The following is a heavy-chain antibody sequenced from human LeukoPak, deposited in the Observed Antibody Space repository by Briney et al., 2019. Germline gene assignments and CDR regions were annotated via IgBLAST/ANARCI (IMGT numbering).Heavy chain of an antibody. CDR3: ARGGQGDGYSADEAFDF. D-gene: IGHD5-24*01. Sequence: SQTLSLTCAISGDSVSSNSSACNWIRQSPSRGLEWLGRTYYRSKWYNDYAVSVKSRVTINPDTSKNQFSLQLNSVTPEDTAVYYCARGGQGDGYSADEAFDFWGQGTMVTVSS. CDR2: TYYRSKWYN. CDR1: GDSVSSNSSA. J-gene: IGHJ3*01. V-gene: IGHV6-1*01.